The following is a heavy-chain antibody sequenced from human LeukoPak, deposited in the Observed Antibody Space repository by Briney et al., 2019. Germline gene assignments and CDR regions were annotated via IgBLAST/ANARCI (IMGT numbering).Heavy chain of an antibody. D-gene: IGHD4-11*01. CDR1: GGSITNYY. Sequence: PSETLSLTCTVSGGSITNYYWTWIRQPLGKGLEWIGYIHYSGSTNYNPSLKSRVTISVDTSKNQFSLKLSSVTAADTAVYYCARASVTYYYYYYMDVWGKGTTVTVSS. CDR3: ARASVTYYYYYYMDV. J-gene: IGHJ6*03. V-gene: IGHV4-59*01. CDR2: IHYSGST.